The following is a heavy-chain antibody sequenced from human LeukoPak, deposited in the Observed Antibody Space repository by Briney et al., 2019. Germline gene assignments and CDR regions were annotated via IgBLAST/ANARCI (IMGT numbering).Heavy chain of an antibody. D-gene: IGHD3-22*01. Sequence: GASVKVSCKASGYTFTSYGISWVRQPPGQGLEWMGWISAYNGNTNYAQKLQGRVTMTTDTSTSTAYMELRSLRSDDTAVYYCARDLVDDSSGYYLDDAFDIWGQGTMVTVSS. CDR1: GYTFTSYG. J-gene: IGHJ3*02. CDR3: ARDLVDDSSGYYLDDAFDI. V-gene: IGHV1-18*01. CDR2: ISAYNGNT.